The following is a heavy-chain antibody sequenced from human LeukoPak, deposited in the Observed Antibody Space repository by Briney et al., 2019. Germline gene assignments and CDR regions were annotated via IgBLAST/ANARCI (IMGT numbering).Heavy chain of an antibody. D-gene: IGHD3-3*01. Sequence: GSSVKVSCKASGYTFTSYGISWVRQAPGQGLEWMGWINAYNGNTNYAQKLQGRVTMTTDTSTSTAYMELRSLRSDDTAVYYCARDGGGYDFWSGYSSYYYYMDVWGKGTTVTVSS. V-gene: IGHV1-18*01. CDR1: GYTFTSYG. CDR2: INAYNGNT. CDR3: ARDGGGYDFWSGYSSYYYYMDV. J-gene: IGHJ6*03.